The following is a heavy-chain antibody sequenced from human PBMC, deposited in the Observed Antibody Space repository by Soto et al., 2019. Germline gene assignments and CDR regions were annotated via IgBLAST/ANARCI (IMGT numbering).Heavy chain of an antibody. CDR3: AKGARDVDS. D-gene: IGHD5-12*01. V-gene: IGHV3-23*01. J-gene: IGHJ4*02. CDR1: GFTFSSQT. Sequence: EVQLFESGGGLVQPGGSLRLSCAASGFTFSSQTMSWVRQAPGKGLEWVSVISSCGSTSYTDSVEGRFTISKDSSKNTLYLQLNSLRVEDTAVYYCAKGARDVDSWGQGTLVTVSS. CDR2: ISSCGST.